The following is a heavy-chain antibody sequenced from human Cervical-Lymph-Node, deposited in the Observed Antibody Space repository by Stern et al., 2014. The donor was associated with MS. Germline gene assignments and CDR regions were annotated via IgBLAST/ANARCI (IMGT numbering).Heavy chain of an antibody. D-gene: IGHD1-1*01. Sequence: VQLVESGAEVKKPGASVNVSCEASGFSFTTHYMHWIRQAPGEGLEWVGIINPNTGTTSYARQFQGRVIITRDTSTSTIYMELTGLRSEDTALYFCTRVQRERRALDPFDPWGQGTLVTVSS. V-gene: IGHV1-46*03. CDR2: INPNTGTT. CDR1: GFSFTTHY. J-gene: IGHJ5*02. CDR3: TRVQRERRALDPFDP.